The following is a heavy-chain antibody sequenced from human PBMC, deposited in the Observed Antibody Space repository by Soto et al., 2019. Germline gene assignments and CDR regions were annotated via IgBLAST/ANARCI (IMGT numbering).Heavy chain of an antibody. CDR3: ARSTHRGEYCSSTSCYSRYNWFDP. D-gene: IGHD2-2*01. J-gene: IGHJ5*02. V-gene: IGHV1-3*01. CDR1: GYTFTSYA. Sequence: ASVKVSCKASGYTFTSYAMHWVRQAPGQRLEWMGWINAGNGNTKYSQKFQGRVTITRDTSASTAYMELSSLRSEDTAVYYCARSTHRGEYCSSTSCYSRYNWFDPWGQGSLVTVSS. CDR2: INAGNGNT.